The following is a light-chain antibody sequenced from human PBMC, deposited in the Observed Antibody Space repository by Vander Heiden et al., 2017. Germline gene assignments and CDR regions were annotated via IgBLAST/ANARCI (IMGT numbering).Light chain of an antibody. CDR2: GAS. Sequence: DIQMTQSPSSLSASVGDRVTITCRASQSVSSYLNWYQQKPGKAPKLLIYGASSLQSGVPSRFSGSGSGTDFTHTISSLQPEDFATYYCQQSYFIPLTFGGGTKVEIK. J-gene: IGKJ4*01. CDR1: QSVSSY. V-gene: IGKV1-39*01. CDR3: QQSYFIPLT.